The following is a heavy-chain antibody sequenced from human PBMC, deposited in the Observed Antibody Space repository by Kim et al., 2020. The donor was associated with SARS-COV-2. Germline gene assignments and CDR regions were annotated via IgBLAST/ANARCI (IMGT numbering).Heavy chain of an antibody. CDR2: IYNGGST. V-gene: IGHV3-66*01. D-gene: IGHD2-15*01. J-gene: IGHJ6*02. CDR1: GITVRSNY. Sequence: GGSLRLSCAASGITVRSNYMSWVRQAPGKGLEWVSVIYNGGSTNYADSVKGRFTISRDNSKNTLYLQMNSLRAEDTAVYYCARDLVMVAVTGYYYVMDVWGQGTTVTVSS. CDR3: ARDLVMVAVTGYYYVMDV.